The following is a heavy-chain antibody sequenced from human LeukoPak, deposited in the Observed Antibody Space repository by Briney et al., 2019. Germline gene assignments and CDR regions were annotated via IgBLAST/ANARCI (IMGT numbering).Heavy chain of an antibody. J-gene: IGHJ3*02. CDR3: ARLLGDYETPAFDI. D-gene: IGHD4-17*01. CDR1: GGSISSSSYY. Sequence: SETLSLTCTVSGGSISSSSYYWGWIRQPPGKGLEWIGSIYYSGSTYYNPSLKSRVTISVDTSKNQFSLKLSSVTVADTAVHYCARLLGDYETPAFDIWGQGTMVTVS. V-gene: IGHV4-39*01. CDR2: IYYSGST.